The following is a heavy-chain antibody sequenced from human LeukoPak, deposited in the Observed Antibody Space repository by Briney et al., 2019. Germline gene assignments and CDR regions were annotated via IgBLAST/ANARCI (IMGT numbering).Heavy chain of an antibody. CDR1: GGSISTYY. V-gene: IGHV4-59*01. Sequence: SETLSLTCTVSGGSISTYYWSWIRQPVGKGLEWIGYIYYNESTNYNPSVKSRVTISADTSKNQFSLKLRSATAADTAVYCCARGRWLVNYWGQGTLVTVSS. D-gene: IGHD6-19*01. CDR2: IYYNEST. J-gene: IGHJ4*02. CDR3: ARGRWLVNY.